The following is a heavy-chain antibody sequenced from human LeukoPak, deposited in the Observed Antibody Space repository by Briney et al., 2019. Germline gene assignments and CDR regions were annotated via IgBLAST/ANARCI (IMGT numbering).Heavy chain of an antibody. CDR2: LDPSGGST. V-gene: IGHV1-46*01. CDR1: GYTFANYY. D-gene: IGHD1-26*01. Sequence: ASVKVSCKASGYTFANYYMHWVRQAPGQGLEWMGILDPSGGSTSYAQKFQGRVTMTRDTSTSTVYMELSSLRFEDTAVYYCARNREGPGLGNFDYWGQGTLVTVSS. CDR3: ARNREGPGLGNFDY. J-gene: IGHJ4*02.